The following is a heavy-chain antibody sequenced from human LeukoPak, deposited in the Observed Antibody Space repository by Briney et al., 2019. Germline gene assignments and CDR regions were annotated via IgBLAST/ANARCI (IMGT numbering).Heavy chain of an antibody. V-gene: IGHV4-39*01. D-gene: IGHD1-26*01. Sequence: PSETLSLTCTVSGGSISSSSYYWGWIRQPPGKGLEWIGSIYYSGSTYYNPSLKSRVTISVDTSKNQFSLKLSSVTAADTAVYYCARHGGTEWEPQRHIDYWGQGTLVTVSS. CDR1: GGSISSSSYY. CDR3: ARHGGTEWEPQRHIDY. J-gene: IGHJ4*02. CDR2: IYYSGST.